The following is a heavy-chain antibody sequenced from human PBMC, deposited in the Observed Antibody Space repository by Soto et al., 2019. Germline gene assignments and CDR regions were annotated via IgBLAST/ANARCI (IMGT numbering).Heavy chain of an antibody. J-gene: IGHJ4*02. Sequence: DVQLLESGGGLVQPGGSLRLSCAGSGFSFSKYAMIWVRQAPGKGQEWVSGITGSGGTIEYAASVKGRFTISRDNSKNTVYLQMNSLRAEETAMYYCAKDAVYGDGLWLVADWGQGTLVTVS. CDR1: GFSFSKYA. CDR2: ITGSGGTI. D-gene: IGHD2-21*02. CDR3: AKDAVYGDGLWLVAD. V-gene: IGHV3-23*01.